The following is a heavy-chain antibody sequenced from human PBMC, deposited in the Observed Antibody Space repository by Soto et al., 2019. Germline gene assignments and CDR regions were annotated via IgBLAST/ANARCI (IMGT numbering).Heavy chain of an antibody. V-gene: IGHV4-39*01. D-gene: IGHD5-12*01. CDR3: ARREVATTYGPFDY. CDR2: IYYSGST. J-gene: IGHJ4*02. CDR1: GGSISSSSYY. Sequence: QLQLQESGPGLVKPSETLSLTCTVSGGSISSSSYYWGWIRQPPGKGLEWIGSIYYSGSTYYNPSLKSRVTISVDTSKNQFSLKLSSVTAADTAVYYCARREVATTYGPFDYWGQGTLVTVSS.